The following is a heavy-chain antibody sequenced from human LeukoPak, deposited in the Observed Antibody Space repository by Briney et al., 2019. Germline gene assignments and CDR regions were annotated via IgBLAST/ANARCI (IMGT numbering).Heavy chain of an antibody. CDR2: MNPNSGNT. J-gene: IGHJ6*02. CDR3: ARWVSGSFAEYGMDV. CDR1: GYTFTNYG. V-gene: IGHV1-8*01. D-gene: IGHD1-26*01. Sequence: ASVKVSCKASGYTFTNYGINWVRQATGQGLEWMGWMNPNSGNTGYAQKFQGRVTMTRNTSISTAYMELSSLRSEDTAVYYCARWVSGSFAEYGMDVWGQGTTVTVSS.